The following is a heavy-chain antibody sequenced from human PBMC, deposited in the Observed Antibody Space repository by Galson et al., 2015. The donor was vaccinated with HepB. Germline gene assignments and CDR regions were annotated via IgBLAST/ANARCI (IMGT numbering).Heavy chain of an antibody. CDR2: IDWDDDK. CDR3: ARMFRGSNYGYDY. Sequence: PALVKPTQTLTLTCTFSGFSLNTSGMRVCWIRQPPGKALEWLARIDWDDDKFYSTILRTRLTISKDTSKNQVVLTMTNMDAVDTATYYCARMFRGSNYGYDYWGQGTLVTVSS. CDR1: GFSLNTSGMR. V-gene: IGHV2-70*04. J-gene: IGHJ4*02. D-gene: IGHD5-18*01.